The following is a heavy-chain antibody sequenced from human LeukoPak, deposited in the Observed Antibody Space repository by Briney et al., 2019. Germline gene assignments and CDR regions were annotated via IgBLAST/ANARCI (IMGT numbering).Heavy chain of an antibody. V-gene: IGHV3-23*01. Sequence: GGSLRLSCAASGFTFSIYAMSWVRQAPGKGLEWVSAISGSGGSTYYADSVKGRFTISRDNSKNTLYLQMNSLRAEDTAVYYCAKDVRREMATIFDYWGQGTLVTVSS. D-gene: IGHD5-12*01. CDR3: AKDVRREMATIFDY. J-gene: IGHJ4*02. CDR2: ISGSGGST. CDR1: GFTFSIYA.